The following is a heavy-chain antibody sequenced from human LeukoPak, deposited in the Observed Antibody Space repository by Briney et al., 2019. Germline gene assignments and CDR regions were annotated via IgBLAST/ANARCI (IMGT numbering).Heavy chain of an antibody. D-gene: IGHD3-16*02. J-gene: IGHJ4*02. CDR1: GFTFSSYA. CDR2: ISYDGSNK. Sequence: LPGRSLRFSCAASGFTFSSYAMHGVRQAPGKGLEWVAVISYDGSNKYYADSVKGRFTISRDNSKNTLYLQMNSLRPEDTAVYYCARAPGVWGSYRPAPFDYWGQGTLVTVSS. V-gene: IGHV3-30*04. CDR3: ARAPGVWGSYRPAPFDY.